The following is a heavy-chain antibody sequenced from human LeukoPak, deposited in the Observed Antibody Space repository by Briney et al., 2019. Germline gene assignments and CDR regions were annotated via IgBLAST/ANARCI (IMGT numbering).Heavy chain of an antibody. CDR1: SGSIRNYY. V-gene: IGHV4-59*08. CDR3: ATFDSSTYFDI. CDR2: IYYSGST. Sequence: SETLSLTCTVSSGSIRNYYWSWIRQPPGKGLEWIGYIYYSGSTNYNPSLKSRVTISVDTSKNQFSLKLNSVTAADTAVYYCATFDSSTYFDIWGQGAMVIVPS. D-gene: IGHD3-22*01. J-gene: IGHJ3*02.